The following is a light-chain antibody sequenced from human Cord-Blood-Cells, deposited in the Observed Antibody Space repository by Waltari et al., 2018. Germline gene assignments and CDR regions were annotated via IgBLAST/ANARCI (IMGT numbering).Light chain of an antibody. CDR3: CSYAGSYPWV. J-gene: IGLJ3*02. V-gene: IGLV2-11*01. CDR1: SSDVGGYNY. Sequence: QSALTQPRSVSGSPGQSVTISCTGTSSDVGGYNYVSWYQQHPGKAPKLMIYDVSKRPPGVPDRFPGSKSGHPASLTISGLQAEDEADYYCCSYAGSYPWVFGGGTKLTVL. CDR2: DVS.